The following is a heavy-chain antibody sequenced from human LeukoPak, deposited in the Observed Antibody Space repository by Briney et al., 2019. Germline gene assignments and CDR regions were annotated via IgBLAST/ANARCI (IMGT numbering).Heavy chain of an antibody. CDR3: AKMNAAYCGGDCYSNWFGP. CDR2: ISYDGSNK. Sequence: GGPLRLSCAASGFTFSSYGMHWVRQAPGKGLEWVAFISYDGSNKYYADSVKGRFTIARDNSKNTLYVQLNSLRTEDTAVYYCAKMNAAYCGGDCYSNWFGPWGQGTLVTVSS. CDR1: GFTFSSYG. J-gene: IGHJ5*02. D-gene: IGHD2-21*02. V-gene: IGHV3-30*18.